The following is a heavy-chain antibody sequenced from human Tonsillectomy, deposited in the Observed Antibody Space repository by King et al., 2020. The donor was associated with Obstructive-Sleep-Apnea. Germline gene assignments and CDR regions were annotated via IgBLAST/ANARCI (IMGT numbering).Heavy chain of an antibody. CDR1: GFTFDDHA. V-gene: IGHV3-9*01. J-gene: IGHJ5*02. D-gene: IGHD3-10*01. CDR3: ARDYSSAISYTNWFDP. Sequence: VQLVESGGGLVQPGRSLRLSCAGSGFTFDDHAMHWVRQAPGKGLEWVSGISWNSGIIGYADSVKGRFTISRDNAKNSLYLQMNSLRAEDTALYYCARDYSSAISYTNWFDPWGQGTLVTVSS. CDR2: ISWNSGII.